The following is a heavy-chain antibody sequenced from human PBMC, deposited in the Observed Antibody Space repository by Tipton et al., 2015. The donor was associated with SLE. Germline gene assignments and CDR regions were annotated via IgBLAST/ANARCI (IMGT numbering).Heavy chain of an antibody. Sequence: TLSLTCTVSGGSISSSTYYWGWIRQPPGKGLEWIGNINYSGTTYYNPSLRSRVTTSVDTSKNQFSLRLTSVTAADTAVYYCAREDVGVMVEASFDIWGQGTVVTVSS. CDR3: AREDVGVMVEASFDI. CDR2: INYSGTT. D-gene: IGHD2-15*01. CDR1: GGSISSSTYY. J-gene: IGHJ3*02. V-gene: IGHV4-39*07.